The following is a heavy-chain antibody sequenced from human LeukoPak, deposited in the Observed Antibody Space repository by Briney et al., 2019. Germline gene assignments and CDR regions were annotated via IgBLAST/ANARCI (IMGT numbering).Heavy chain of an antibody. Sequence: SETLSLTCTVSGGSISSYYWSWIRQPPGKGLEWIGYIYYSGSINYNPSLKSRVTISVDTSKNQFSLKLSSVTAADTAVYYCARSDYYYGMDVWGQGTTVTVSS. J-gene: IGHJ6*02. CDR1: GGSISSYY. CDR3: ARSDYYYGMDV. V-gene: IGHV4-59*08. CDR2: IYYSGSI.